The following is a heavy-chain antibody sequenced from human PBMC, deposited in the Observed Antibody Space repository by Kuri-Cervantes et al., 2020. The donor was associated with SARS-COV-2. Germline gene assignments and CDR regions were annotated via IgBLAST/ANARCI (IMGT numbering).Heavy chain of an antibody. CDR3: ATRGDYNSGFFDN. CDR2: IKEDGNEK. D-gene: IGHD3-10*01. Sequence: LSLTCAASGFTFSNYWMTWVRQAPGKGLEWVANIKEDGNEKYYVDSVKGRFTISRDNAKNLLYLEMNSLRGEDTAVYYCATRGDYNSGFFDNWGQGTLVTVSS. J-gene: IGHJ4*02. CDR1: GFTFSNYW. V-gene: IGHV3-7*01.